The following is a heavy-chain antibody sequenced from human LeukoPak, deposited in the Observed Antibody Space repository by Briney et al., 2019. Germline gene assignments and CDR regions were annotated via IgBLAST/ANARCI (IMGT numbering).Heavy chain of an antibody. Sequence: GESLKISCKGSGYSFTSYWIGWVRQMPGKGLEWMGIIYPGGSDTRYSPSFQGQVTISADKSISTAYLQWSSLKASDTAMYYCASPGTFGGVRSAFQHWGQGTLVTVSS. D-gene: IGHD3-16*01. V-gene: IGHV5-51*01. CDR3: ASPGTFGGVRSAFQH. J-gene: IGHJ1*01. CDR1: GYSFTSYW. CDR2: IYPGGSDT.